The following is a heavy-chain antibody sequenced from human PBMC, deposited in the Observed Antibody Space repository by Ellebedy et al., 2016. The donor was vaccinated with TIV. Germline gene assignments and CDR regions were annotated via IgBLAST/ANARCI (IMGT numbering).Heavy chain of an antibody. CDR3: VTSFRSISA. V-gene: IGHV5-10-1*01. CDR2: ISPRDSYT. D-gene: IGHD2/OR15-2a*01. J-gene: IGHJ5*02. CDR1: GYNFPNYW. Sequence: PGGSLRLSCQGSGYNFPNYWISWVRQLPGKGLEWMGRISPRDSYTQYSPSFEGHVSISADKSVNTASLQWGSLRASDTAMYYCVTSFRSISAWGQGTLVTVSS.